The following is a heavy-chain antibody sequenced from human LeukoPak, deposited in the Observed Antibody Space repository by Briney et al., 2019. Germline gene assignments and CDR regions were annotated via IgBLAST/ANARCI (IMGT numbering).Heavy chain of an antibody. CDR3: ATVGYGDYYYYGMDV. D-gene: IGHD4-17*01. Sequence: ASETLSLTCTVSGGSISSSSYYWGWLRQPPGKGLEWIGSIYYSGSTYYNPSLKSRVTISVDTSKNQFSLKLSSVTAADTAVYYCATVGYGDYYYYGMDVWGQGTTVTVSS. CDR2: IYYSGST. CDR1: GGSISSSSYY. V-gene: IGHV4-39*01. J-gene: IGHJ6*02.